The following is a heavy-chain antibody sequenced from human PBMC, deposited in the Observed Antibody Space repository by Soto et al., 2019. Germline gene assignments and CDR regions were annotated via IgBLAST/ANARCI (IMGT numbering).Heavy chain of an antibody. Sequence: SETLSLTCAVYGVSFSGYYWSWIRQPPGKGLEWIGEINHSGSTNYNPSLKSRVTISVDTSKNQFSLKLSSVTAADTAVYYCARDRLVGARLDYWGQGTLVTVSS. CDR3: ARDRLVGARLDY. CDR2: INHSGST. D-gene: IGHD1-26*01. J-gene: IGHJ4*02. CDR1: GVSFSGYY. V-gene: IGHV4-34*01.